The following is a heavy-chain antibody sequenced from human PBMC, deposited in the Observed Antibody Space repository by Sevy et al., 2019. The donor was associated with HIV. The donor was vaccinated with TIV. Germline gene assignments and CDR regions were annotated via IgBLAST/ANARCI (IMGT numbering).Heavy chain of an antibody. J-gene: IGHJ4*02. CDR3: AREGCTKPHDY. D-gene: IGHD2-8*01. CDR2: LSFGCGEL. V-gene: IGHV3-23*01. CDR1: GFTFSKYS. Sequence: GGSLRLSCAASGFTFSKYSMSWVRQPPGKGLEWVSTLSFGCGELNYADSVKGRFTISRDNSKSSVYLQMNNLRPEDTAVYYCAREGCTKPHDYWGQGTLVTASS.